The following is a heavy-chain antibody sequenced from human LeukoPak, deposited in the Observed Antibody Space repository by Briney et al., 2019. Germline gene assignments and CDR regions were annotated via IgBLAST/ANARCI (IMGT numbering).Heavy chain of an antibody. CDR1: GVSISGFY. CDR2: SHTGGSI. Sequence: PSETLSLTCTVSGVSISGFYWNWIRQPPRKGLEWVGYSHTGGSISSNPSLNSRVAFSMDTYKNQGSLRLNSVTPTDTAVYYCARRRGGFGEGEFDYWGQGIPVTVST. J-gene: IGHJ4*02. CDR3: ARRRGGFGEGEFDY. V-gene: IGHV4-4*08. D-gene: IGHD3-10*01.